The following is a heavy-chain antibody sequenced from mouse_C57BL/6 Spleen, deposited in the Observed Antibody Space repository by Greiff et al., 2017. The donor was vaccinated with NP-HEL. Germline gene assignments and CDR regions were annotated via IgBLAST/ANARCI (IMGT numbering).Heavy chain of an antibody. CDR1: GYTFTDYY. J-gene: IGHJ4*01. D-gene: IGHD2-2*01. V-gene: IGHV1-77*01. Sequence: VQLQQSGAELVKPGASVKISCKASGYTFTDYYINWVKQRPGQGLEWIGKIGPGSGSTYYNEKFKGKATLTADKSSSTAYMQLSSLTSEDAAVFFCARDYYGYDSYAMDYWGQGTSVTVSS. CDR3: ARDYYGYDSYAMDY. CDR2: IGPGSGST.